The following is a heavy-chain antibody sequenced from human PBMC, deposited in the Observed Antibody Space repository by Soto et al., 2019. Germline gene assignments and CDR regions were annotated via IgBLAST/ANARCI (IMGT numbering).Heavy chain of an antibody. J-gene: IGHJ5*02. CDR1: GFTFSSYA. V-gene: IGHV3-23*01. D-gene: IGHD1-7*01. Sequence: EVQLLESGGGLVQPGGSLRLSCVASGFTFSSYAMSWVRQAPGKGLEWVSGISGRGGNAYYADSVKGRFTISRDNSKNTLYLQLNSLRAEDSAVYYCAKDQNWDYPWNRFDPWGQGTLVTVSS. CDR3: AKDQNWDYPWNRFDP. CDR2: ISGRGGNA.